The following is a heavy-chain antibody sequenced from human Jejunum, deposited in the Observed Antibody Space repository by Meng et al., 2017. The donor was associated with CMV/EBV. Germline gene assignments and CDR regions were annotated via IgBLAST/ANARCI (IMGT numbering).Heavy chain of an antibody. J-gene: IGHJ6*02. V-gene: IGHV1-69*04. D-gene: IGHD2-15*01. CDR1: GDTFRSYA. Sequence: SGDTFRSYALSWVRQAPGQGLEWMGRIIPVLGIPTYAQRFQDRVTITADKSTRTAYMELRRLTSEDTAIYYCARVSSMVDYAADVWGQGTTVTVSS. CDR2: IIPVLGIP. CDR3: ARVSSMVDYAADV.